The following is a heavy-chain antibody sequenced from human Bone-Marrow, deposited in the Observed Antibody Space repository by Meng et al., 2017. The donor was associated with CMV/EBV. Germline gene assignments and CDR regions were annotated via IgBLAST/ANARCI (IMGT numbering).Heavy chain of an antibody. CDR2: ISSSSSYI. CDR1: GFTFSSYS. Sequence: GESLKISCAASGFTFSSYSMNWVRQAPGKGLEWVSSISSSSSYIYYADAVKGRFTISRDNAKNSLYLQMNSLRAEDTAVYHCAKESGSYSAFDIWGQGTMVTVSS. V-gene: IGHV3-21*01. D-gene: IGHD1-26*01. J-gene: IGHJ3*02. CDR3: AKESGSYSAFDI.